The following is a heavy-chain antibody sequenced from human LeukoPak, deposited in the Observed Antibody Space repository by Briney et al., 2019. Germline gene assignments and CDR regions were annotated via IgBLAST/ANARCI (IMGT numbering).Heavy chain of an antibody. CDR3: ARDKNDTRPIEVAGNQIRWFDP. J-gene: IGHJ5*02. CDR2: IYHSGST. V-gene: IGHV4-30-2*01. Sequence: PSQTLSLTCAVSGGSISSGGYSWSWIRQPPGKGLEWIGYIYHSGSTYYNPSLKSQVTISVDRSKNQFSLKLSSVTAADTAVYYCARDKNDTRPIEVAGNQIRWFDPWGQGTLVTVSS. D-gene: IGHD6-19*01. CDR1: GGSISSGGYS.